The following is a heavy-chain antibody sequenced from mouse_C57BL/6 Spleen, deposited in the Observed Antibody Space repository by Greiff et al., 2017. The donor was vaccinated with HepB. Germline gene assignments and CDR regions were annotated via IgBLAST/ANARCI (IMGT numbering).Heavy chain of an antibody. Sequence: QVQLQQSGPELVKPGASVKISCKASGYAFSSSWMNWVKQRPGKGLEWIGRIYPGDGDTNYNGKFKGKATLTADKSSSTAYMQLSSLTSEDSAVYFCARIPVISAVVPLDVWGTGTTVTVSS. J-gene: IGHJ1*03. CDR2: IYPGDGDT. D-gene: IGHD1-1*01. V-gene: IGHV1-82*01. CDR1: GYAFSSSW. CDR3: ARIPVISAVVPLDV.